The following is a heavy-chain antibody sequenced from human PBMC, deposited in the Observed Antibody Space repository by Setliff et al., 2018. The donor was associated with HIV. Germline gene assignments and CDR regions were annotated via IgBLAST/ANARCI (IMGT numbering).Heavy chain of an antibody. Sequence: ETLSLTCTVSGDPISSGSYYWGWIRQPPGKGLEWIGSMYYSGTTYYNPSLKSRVTISVDTSKTQFSLKLNSVTAADTAVYYCGRAPDYWGQGTLVTVSS. CDR3: GRAPDY. V-gene: IGHV4-39*01. J-gene: IGHJ4*02. CDR1: GDPISSGSYY. CDR2: MYYSGTT.